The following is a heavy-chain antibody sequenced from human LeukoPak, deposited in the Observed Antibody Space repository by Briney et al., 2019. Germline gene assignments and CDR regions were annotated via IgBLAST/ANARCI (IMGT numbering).Heavy chain of an antibody. Sequence: PSETLSLTCTVSGGSISGYYWSWIRQPPGKGLEWIGYIYYSGSTNYNPSLKSRVTISVDTSKNQFSLKLSSVTAADTAVYYCARWTTVTFDYWGQGTLVTVSS. D-gene: IGHD4-11*01. CDR1: GGSISGYY. CDR3: ARWTTVTFDY. CDR2: IYYSGST. J-gene: IGHJ4*02. V-gene: IGHV4-59*01.